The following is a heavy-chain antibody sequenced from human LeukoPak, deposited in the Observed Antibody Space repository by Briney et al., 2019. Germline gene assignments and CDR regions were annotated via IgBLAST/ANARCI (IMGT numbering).Heavy chain of an antibody. J-gene: IGHJ4*02. D-gene: IGHD3-22*01. Sequence: QTGGSLRLSCAASGSTFSSYGMHWVRQAPGKGLEWVAVISYDGSNKYYADSVKGRFTISRDNSKNTLYLQMNSLRAEDTAVYYCAKSPHDSSGYYIDWGQGTLVTVSS. V-gene: IGHV3-30*18. CDR2: ISYDGSNK. CDR3: AKSPHDSSGYYID. CDR1: GSTFSSYG.